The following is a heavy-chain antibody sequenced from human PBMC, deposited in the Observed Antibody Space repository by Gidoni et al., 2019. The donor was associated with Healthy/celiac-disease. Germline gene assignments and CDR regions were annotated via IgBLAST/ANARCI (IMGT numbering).Heavy chain of an antibody. Sequence: EVQLVESGGGLVQPGGSLRLSCAASGFTFSSYAMSWVRQAPGKGLEWVSAISGSGGSTYYADSVKGRFTISRDNSKNTLYLQMNSLRAEDTAVYYCAKVRGSFPWWPNAFDIWGQGTMVTVSS. CDR1: GFTFSSYA. J-gene: IGHJ3*02. V-gene: IGHV3-23*04. D-gene: IGHD3-16*01. CDR3: AKVRGSFPWWPNAFDI. CDR2: ISGSGGST.